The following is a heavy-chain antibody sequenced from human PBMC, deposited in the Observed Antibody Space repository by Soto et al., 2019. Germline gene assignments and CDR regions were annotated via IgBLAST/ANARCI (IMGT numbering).Heavy chain of an antibody. CDR3: ARDPSSAVTLDY. V-gene: IGHV3-33*01. CDR2: IWYDGSNK. Sequence: PGGSLRLSCAASGFTFSSYGMHWVRQAPGKGLEWVAVIWYDGSNKYYADSVKGRVTISRDNAKNTLYLQMNDLRAEDTAVYYCARDPSSAVTLDYWGQGTLVTVS. J-gene: IGHJ4*02. CDR1: GFTFSSYG. D-gene: IGHD4-17*01.